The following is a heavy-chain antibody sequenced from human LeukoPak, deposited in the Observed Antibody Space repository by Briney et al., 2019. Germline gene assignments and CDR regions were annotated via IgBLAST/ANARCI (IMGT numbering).Heavy chain of an antibody. D-gene: IGHD3-9*01. V-gene: IGHV5-51*01. Sequence: GESLKISCKGSGDSFTSYWIGWVRQMPGKGLEWMGIIYTGDSDTRYSPSFQGQVTISADKSISTAYLQWSSLKASDTAIFFFTQNPEYEILTGYHQYYFDYWGQGTLVTVSS. J-gene: IGHJ4*02. CDR1: GDSFTSYW. CDR2: IYTGDSDT. CDR3: TQNPEYEILTGYHQYYFDY.